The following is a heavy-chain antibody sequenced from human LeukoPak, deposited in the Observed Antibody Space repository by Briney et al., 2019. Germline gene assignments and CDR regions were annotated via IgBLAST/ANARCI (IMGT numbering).Heavy chain of an antibody. CDR1: GFTFSDYY. Sequence: PGGSLRLSCAASGFTFSDYYMSWIRQAPGKGLEWVSYISSSGSTVYYADSVKGRFTISRDNAKNSLYLQMNSLRAEDTAVYYCARETYYYGSGSYFLDYWGQGTLVTVSS. CDR3: ARETYYYGSGSYFLDY. CDR2: ISSSGSTV. V-gene: IGHV3-11*01. J-gene: IGHJ4*02. D-gene: IGHD3-10*01.